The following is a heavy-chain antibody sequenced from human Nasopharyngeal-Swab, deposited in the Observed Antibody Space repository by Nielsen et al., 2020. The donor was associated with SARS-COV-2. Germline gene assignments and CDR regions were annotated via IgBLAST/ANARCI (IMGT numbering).Heavy chain of an antibody. CDR2: ISSSSSYI. CDR1: GFTFSSYS. J-gene: IGHJ6*02. Sequence: GGSLRLSCAASGFTFSSYSMNWVRQAPGKGLEWVSSISSSSSYIYYADSVKGQFTISRDNAKNSLYLQMNSLRAEDTAVYYCARVRFLEWLFPLYYYYGMDVWGQGTTVTVSS. V-gene: IGHV3-21*01. CDR3: ARVRFLEWLFPLYYYYGMDV. D-gene: IGHD3-3*01.